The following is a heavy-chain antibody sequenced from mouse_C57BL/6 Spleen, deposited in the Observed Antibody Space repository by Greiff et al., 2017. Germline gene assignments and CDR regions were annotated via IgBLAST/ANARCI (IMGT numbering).Heavy chain of an antibody. D-gene: IGHD1-1*01. Sequence: EVMLVESGGDLVKPGGSLKLSCAASGFTFSSYGMSWVRQTPDKRLEWVATISSGGSYTYYPDSVKGRFTISRDNAKNTLYLQMSSLKSEDTAMYYCARQNYDGSSCDYWGQGTTLTVSS. J-gene: IGHJ2*01. CDR1: GFTFSSYG. CDR2: ISSGGSYT. V-gene: IGHV5-6*01. CDR3: ARQNYDGSSCDY.